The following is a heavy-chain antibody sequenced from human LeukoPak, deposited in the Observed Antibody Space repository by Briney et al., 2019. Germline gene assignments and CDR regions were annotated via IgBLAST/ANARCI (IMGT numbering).Heavy chain of an antibody. D-gene: IGHD3-16*02. Sequence: GGSLSLSCVASGFTFSDYSMTWIRQAPGKGLEWVSHISVSGVSRYYADSVKGRFTISRDNSKNSLYLQMTSLGAEDTGVYYCARAPLSRYYDHVWGTYRNRGGVDYWGQGTLLTVSS. J-gene: IGHJ4*02. CDR1: GFTFSDYS. CDR3: ARAPLSRYYDHVWGTYRNRGGVDY. V-gene: IGHV3-11*04. CDR2: ISVSGVSR.